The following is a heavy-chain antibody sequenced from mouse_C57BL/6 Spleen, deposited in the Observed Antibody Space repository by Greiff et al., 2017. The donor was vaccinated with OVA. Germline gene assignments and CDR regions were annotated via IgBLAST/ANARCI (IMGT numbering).Heavy chain of an antibody. D-gene: IGHD2-1*01. CDR1: GYTFTDYY. Sequence: VQLQQSGAELVRPGASVKLSCKASGYTFTDYYINWVKQRPGQGLEWIARIYPGSGNTYYNEKFKGKATLTAEKSSSTAYMQLSSLTSEDSAVYFCARGEGIYYGHYFDYWGQGTTLTVSS. CDR2: IYPGSGNT. CDR3: ARGEGIYYGHYFDY. V-gene: IGHV1-76*01. J-gene: IGHJ2*01.